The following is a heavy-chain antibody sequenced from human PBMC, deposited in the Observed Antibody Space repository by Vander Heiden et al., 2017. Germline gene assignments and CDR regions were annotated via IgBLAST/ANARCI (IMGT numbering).Heavy chain of an antibody. J-gene: IGHJ4*02. CDR1: GFTFSSYA. Sequence: QVQLVESGGGVVQPGRSLRLSRAASGFTFSSYAMHWVRQAPGKGLEWVAVISYDGSNKYYADSVKGRFTISRDNSKNTLYLQMNSLRAEDTAVYYCASAYQLPLFDYWGQGTLVTVSS. V-gene: IGHV3-30-3*01. D-gene: IGHD2-2*01. CDR3: ASAYQLPLFDY. CDR2: ISYDGSNK.